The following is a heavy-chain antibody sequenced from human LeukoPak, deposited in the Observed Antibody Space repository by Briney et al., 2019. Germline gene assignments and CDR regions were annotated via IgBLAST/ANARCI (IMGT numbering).Heavy chain of an antibody. CDR3: ARGAYSSSTPRY. Sequence: SGTLSLTCTVSGGSISSYYWSWIRQPPGKGLEWIGYIYYSGSTNYNPSLKGRVTISVDTSKNQFSLKLSSVTAADTAVYYCARGAYSSSTPRYWGQGTLVTVSS. CDR2: IYYSGST. V-gene: IGHV4-59*01. J-gene: IGHJ4*02. CDR1: GGSISSYY. D-gene: IGHD6-6*01.